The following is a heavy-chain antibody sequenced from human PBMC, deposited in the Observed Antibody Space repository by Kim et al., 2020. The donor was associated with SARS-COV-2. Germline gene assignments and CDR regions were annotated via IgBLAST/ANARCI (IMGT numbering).Heavy chain of an antibody. Sequence: SVKVSCKASGGTFSSYAISWVRQAPGQGLEWMGGIIPIFGTANYAQKFQGRVTITADESTSTAYMELSSLRSEDTAVYYCARDRASNYDFWSGYPDWGQRTLVTVSS. CDR1: GGTFSSYA. CDR2: IIPIFGTA. J-gene: IGHJ4*02. V-gene: IGHV1-69*13. CDR3: ARDRASNYDFWSGYPD. D-gene: IGHD3-3*01.